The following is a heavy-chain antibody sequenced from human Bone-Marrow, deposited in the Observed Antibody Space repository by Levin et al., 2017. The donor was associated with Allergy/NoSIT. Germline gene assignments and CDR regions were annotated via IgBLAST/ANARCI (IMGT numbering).Heavy chain of an antibody. Sequence: SQTLSLTCTVSGGSISSYYWSWIRQPPGKGLEWIGYIYYSGSTNYNPSLKSRVTISVDTSKNQFSLKLSSVTAADTAVYYCASDIIAVAGHPLWAFDIWGQGTMVTVSS. J-gene: IGHJ3*02. D-gene: IGHD6-19*01. CDR1: GGSISSYY. CDR2: IYYSGST. CDR3: ASDIIAVAGHPLWAFDI. V-gene: IGHV4-59*01.